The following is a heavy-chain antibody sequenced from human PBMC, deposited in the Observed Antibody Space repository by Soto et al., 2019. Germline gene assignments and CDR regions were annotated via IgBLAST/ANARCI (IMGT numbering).Heavy chain of an antibody. CDR2: IAWNSGSI. Sequence: PGGSLRLSCAASGFTFDDYAMHWVRQVPGKGLEWVSGIAWNSGSIVYADSVKGRFTISRDNAKNSLYLQMNSLRAEDTAFYYCAHRPDISVVPATTFDYWGQGTLVTVSS. D-gene: IGHD2-2*01. J-gene: IGHJ4*02. CDR1: GFTFDDYA. V-gene: IGHV3-9*01. CDR3: AHRPDISVVPATTFDY.